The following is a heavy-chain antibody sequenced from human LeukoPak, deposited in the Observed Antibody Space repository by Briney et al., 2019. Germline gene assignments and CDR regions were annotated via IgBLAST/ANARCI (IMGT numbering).Heavy chain of an antibody. CDR2: ISGTGGST. D-gene: IGHD3-10*01. CDR3: AHRFGDY. J-gene: IGHJ4*02. CDR1: GFTFSHSA. Sequence: PGGSLRLSCAASGFTFSHSAMSWVRQAPGKGLEWVSTISGTGGSTYFADSVKGRFSISRDNSENTLYLQMNSLRADDTAVSYCAHRFGDYWGQGTRVTVSS. V-gene: IGHV3-23*01.